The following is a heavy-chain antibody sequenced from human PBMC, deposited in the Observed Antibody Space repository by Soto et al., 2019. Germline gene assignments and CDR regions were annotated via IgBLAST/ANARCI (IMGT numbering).Heavy chain of an antibody. D-gene: IGHD3-22*01. Sequence: SETLSLTCTVSGGSISSGGYYWSWIRQHPGKGLEWIGYIYYSGSTYYNPSLKSRVTISVDTSKNQFSLKLSSVTAADTAVYYCARGLYGYYDSSGYPRVVWDYWGQGTLVTVSS. CDR3: ARGLYGYYDSSGYPRVVWDY. CDR2: IYYSGST. CDR1: GGSISSGGYY. J-gene: IGHJ4*02. V-gene: IGHV4-31*03.